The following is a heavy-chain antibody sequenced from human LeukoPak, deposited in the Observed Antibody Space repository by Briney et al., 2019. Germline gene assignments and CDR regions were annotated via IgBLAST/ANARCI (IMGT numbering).Heavy chain of an antibody. Sequence: GGSLKLSCAASGFTFSRYWMHWVRQAPGKGLVWVSRINSDGSSTSYADSVKGRFTISRDNAKNTLYLQMNSLRAEDTAVYYCTRGDSYGYVYWGQGTLVTVSS. D-gene: IGHD5-18*01. CDR2: INSDGSST. CDR3: TRGDSYGYVY. J-gene: IGHJ4*02. CDR1: GFTFSRYW. V-gene: IGHV3-74*01.